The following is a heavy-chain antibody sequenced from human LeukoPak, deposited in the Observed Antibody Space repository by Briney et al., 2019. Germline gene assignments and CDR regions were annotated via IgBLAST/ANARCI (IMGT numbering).Heavy chain of an antibody. CDR3: ARDSRGPKLFDY. Sequence: SETLSLTCAVYGGSFIGYYWSWIRQPPGKGLEWIGEINHSGSTNYNPSLKSRVTISVDTSKNQFSLKLSSVTAADTAVYYCARDSRGPKLFDYWGQGTLVTVSS. D-gene: IGHD5-24*01. CDR2: INHSGST. V-gene: IGHV4-34*01. CDR1: GGSFIGYY. J-gene: IGHJ4*02.